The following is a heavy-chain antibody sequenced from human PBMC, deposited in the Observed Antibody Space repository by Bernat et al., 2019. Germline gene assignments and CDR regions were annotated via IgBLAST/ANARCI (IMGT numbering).Heavy chain of an antibody. CDR3: AGGEVVMVAAKGRWFDP. CDR1: GYTFTGYY. D-gene: IGHD2-15*01. CDR2: INPNSGGT. V-gene: IGHV1-2*04. J-gene: IGHJ5*02. Sequence: QVQLVQSGAEVKKPGASVKVSCMASGYTFTGYYMHWLRQAPGQGLEWMGWINPNSGGTNNAQKFQGWVTMSRDKSTSTAYMELSRLRSDDTAVYDGAGGEVVMVAAKGRWFDPWGQGTLVTVSS.